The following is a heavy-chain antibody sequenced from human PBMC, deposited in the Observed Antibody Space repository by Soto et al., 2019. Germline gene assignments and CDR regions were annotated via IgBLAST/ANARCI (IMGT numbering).Heavy chain of an antibody. CDR3: ARHGAAIWLGY. J-gene: IGHJ4*02. CDR1: GYTFSGHW. D-gene: IGHD6-19*01. Sequence: PGESLKISCKTSGYTFSGHWISWVRQVPGRGLQWMGNIDPSDSCINYNPAFRGHVTFSVDKSSSTAYLHWGSLGPSDTAIYYCARHGAAIWLGYWGQGTLVTV. V-gene: IGHV5-10-1*01. CDR2: IDPSDSCI.